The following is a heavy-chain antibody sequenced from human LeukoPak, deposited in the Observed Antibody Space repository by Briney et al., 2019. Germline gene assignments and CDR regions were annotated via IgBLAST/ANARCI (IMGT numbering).Heavy chain of an antibody. CDR3: ARQSGDYGYYYYGMDV. Sequence: PSETLSLTCTVAGGSITSYYWSWIRQPPGKGLEWIGYIYYSGSTNYNPSLKSRVTISVDTSKDQFSLKLSSVTAADTAVYYCARQSGDYGYYYYGMDVWGQGTTVTVSS. D-gene: IGHD4-17*01. CDR1: GGSITSYY. V-gene: IGHV4-59*08. CDR2: IYYSGST. J-gene: IGHJ6*02.